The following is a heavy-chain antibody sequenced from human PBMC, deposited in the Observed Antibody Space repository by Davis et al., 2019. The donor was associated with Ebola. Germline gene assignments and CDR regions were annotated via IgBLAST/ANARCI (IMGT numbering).Heavy chain of an antibody. J-gene: IGHJ4*02. CDR3: AKDPYVAAPGYYFDY. V-gene: IGHV3-23*01. CDR2: ISGTGDST. CDR1: GFTFSSKA. D-gene: IGHD6-19*01. Sequence: GESLKISCAASGFTFSSKAMSWVRQAPGRGLEWISTISGTGDSTYYADSVRGRFTISRDNSKNTLCLQMNSLRADDTAVYYCAKDPYVAAPGYYFDYWGQGTLVTVSS.